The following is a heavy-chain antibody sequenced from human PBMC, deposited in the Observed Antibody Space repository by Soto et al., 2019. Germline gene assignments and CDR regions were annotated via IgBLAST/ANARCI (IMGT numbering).Heavy chain of an antibody. CDR1: GFTFSNAW. V-gene: IGHV3-15*07. D-gene: IGHD5-12*01. J-gene: IGHJ4*02. Sequence: EVQLVESGGGLVKPGGSLRLSCAASGFTFSNAWMNWVRQAPGKGLEWVGRIKSKTDGGTTDYAAPVKGRFTISTXXSKNTLYLQMNSLKTEDTAVYYCPTVKVGYAHFDYWGQGALVTVSS. CDR3: PTVKVGYAHFDY. CDR2: IKSKTDGGTT.